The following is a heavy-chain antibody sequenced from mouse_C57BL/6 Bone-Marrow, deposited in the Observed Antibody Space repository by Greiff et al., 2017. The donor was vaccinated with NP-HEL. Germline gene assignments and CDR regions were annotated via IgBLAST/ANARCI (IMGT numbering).Heavy chain of an antibody. D-gene: IGHD2-4*01. J-gene: IGHJ3*01. V-gene: IGHV5-6*02. CDR3: ARRIYDYGAY. CDR1: GFTFSSYG. Sequence: EVMLVESGGDLVKPGGSLKLSCAASGFTFSSYGMSWVRQTPDKRLEWVATISSGGSYTYYPDSVKGRFTISRDNAKNTLYLQMSSLKSEDTAMYYCARRIYDYGAYWGQGTLVTVSA. CDR2: ISSGGSYT.